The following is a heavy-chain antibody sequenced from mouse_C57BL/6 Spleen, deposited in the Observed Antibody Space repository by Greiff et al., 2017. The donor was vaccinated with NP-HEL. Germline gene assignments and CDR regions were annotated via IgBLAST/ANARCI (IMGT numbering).Heavy chain of an antibody. CDR1: GYSFTDYN. CDR3: ARSFYGWDYFDY. CDR2: INPNYGTT. V-gene: IGHV1-39*01. J-gene: IGHJ2*01. D-gene: IGHD2-10*01. Sequence: VHVKQSGPELVKPGASVKISCKASGYSFTDYNMNWVKQSNGKSLEWIGVINPNYGTTSYNQKFKGKATLTVDQSSSTAYMQLDSLTSEDSAVYYCARSFYGWDYFDYWGQGTTLTVSS.